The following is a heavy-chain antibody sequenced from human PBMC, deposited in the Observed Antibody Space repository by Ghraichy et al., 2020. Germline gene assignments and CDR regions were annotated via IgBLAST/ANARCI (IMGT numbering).Heavy chain of an antibody. CDR1: GFTLSTYG. V-gene: IGHV3-30*18. J-gene: IGHJ4*02. CDR2: ISYDGSNK. Sequence: LSLTCAASGFTLSTYGMHWVRQAPGKGLEWVAVISYDGSNKYYGDSVRGRFTISRDNSKNTLYLQMNSLRAEDTAVYYCAKAFNYYGSGSPDYWGQGTLVTVSS. CDR3: AKAFNYYGSGSPDY. D-gene: IGHD3-10*01.